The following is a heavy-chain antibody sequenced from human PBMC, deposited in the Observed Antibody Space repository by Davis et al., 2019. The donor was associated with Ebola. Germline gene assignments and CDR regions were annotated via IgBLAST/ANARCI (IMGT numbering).Heavy chain of an antibody. CDR3: AKRRTSVDY. CDR2: ISGSGGST. CDR1: GFTFSSYA. J-gene: IGHJ4*02. V-gene: IGHV3-23*01. Sequence: GGSLRLSCAASGFTFSSYAMSWVRQAPGKGLEWVSAISGSGGSTYYADSVKGRFTISRDISKSTLYLQMNSLRAEDTAIYYCAKRRTSVDYWGQGTLVTVSS.